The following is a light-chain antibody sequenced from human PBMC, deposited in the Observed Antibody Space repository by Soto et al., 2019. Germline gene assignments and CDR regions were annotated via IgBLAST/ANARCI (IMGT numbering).Light chain of an antibody. Sequence: EIVLTQSPGTLSLSPGERATLSCRASQSVSSSYLAWYQQKAGQAPRLLIYGASSRATGIPDRFSGSGSGTDFTLTISRLDPEDFAVYYCQQYASSPPVTFGGGTKVEIK. J-gene: IGKJ4*01. CDR2: GAS. V-gene: IGKV3-20*01. CDR1: QSVSSSY. CDR3: QQYASSPPVT.